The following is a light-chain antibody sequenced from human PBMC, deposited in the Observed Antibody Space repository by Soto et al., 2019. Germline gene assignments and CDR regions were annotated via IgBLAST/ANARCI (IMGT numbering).Light chain of an antibody. CDR3: QQRNSYPIT. Sequence: EIVMTQSPATMSVSPGERATLSCRASQSVRSNLAWYQQKPGQAPRLLIYGASTRATGIPARFSGSGSGTEFTLTVSSLQSEDFATYYCQQRNSYPITFGQGTRLEIK. CDR1: QSVRSN. J-gene: IGKJ5*01. V-gene: IGKV3-15*01. CDR2: GAS.